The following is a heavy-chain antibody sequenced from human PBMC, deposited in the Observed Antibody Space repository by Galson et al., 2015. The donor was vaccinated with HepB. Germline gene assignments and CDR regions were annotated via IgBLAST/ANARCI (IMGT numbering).Heavy chain of an antibody. V-gene: IGHV1-3*04. CDR2: INTGNGNT. J-gene: IGHJ4*02. D-gene: IGHD2-2*01. CDR1: GYTFTNYA. Sequence: SVKVSCKASGYTFTNYAMHWVRQAPGQRLEWMGWINTGNGNTKNSQKFQGRVTITRDTSASTAYMELSSLRSEDTAVYYCARSPLSYCTSTSCLNPFDYWGQGTLATVSS. CDR3: ARSPLSYCTSTSCLNPFDY.